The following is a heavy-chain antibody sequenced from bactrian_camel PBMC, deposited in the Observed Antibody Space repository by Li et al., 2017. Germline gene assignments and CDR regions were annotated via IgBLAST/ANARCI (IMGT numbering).Heavy chain of an antibody. CDR2: FIVDGTR. CDR1: FPSAYH. J-gene: IGHJ6*01. V-gene: IGHV3S63*01. CDR3: ATLLTDRQTPGC. Sequence: VKLVESGGGSAQAGGSLRLSCEAAFPSAYHMAWFRQAPGKEREGVARFIVDGTRIYADSVKGRFTISRDNTKNTMYLQMNNLKSEDTALYYCATLLTDRQTPGCWGQGTQVTVS.